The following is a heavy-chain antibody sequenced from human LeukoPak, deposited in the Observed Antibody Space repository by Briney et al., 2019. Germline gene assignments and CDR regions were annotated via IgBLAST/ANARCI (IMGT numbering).Heavy chain of an antibody. J-gene: IGHJ4*02. V-gene: IGHV1-18*01. CDR2: ISAYNGNT. D-gene: IGHD2-8*01. CDR3: ARGRAGFTKDYFDY. Sequence: ASVKVSCKASGYTLTSYGISWVRQAPGQGLEWMGWISAYNGNTNYAQKLQGRVTMTTDTSTSTAYMELRSLRSDDTAVYYCARGRAGFTKDYFDYWGQGTLVTVSS. CDR1: GYTLTSYG.